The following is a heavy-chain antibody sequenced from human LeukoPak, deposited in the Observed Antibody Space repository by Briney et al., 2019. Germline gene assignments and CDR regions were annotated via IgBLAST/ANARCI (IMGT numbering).Heavy chain of an antibody. CDR3: AKGIYSTAWGYFDS. D-gene: IGHD6-13*01. CDR1: GFTFSSYG. J-gene: IGHJ4*03. CDR2: IWYDGSNK. V-gene: IGHV3-33*06. Sequence: GGSLRLSCAASGFTFSSYGMHWVRQAPGKGLEWVAVIWYDGSNKYYADSVKGRFTISRDNSKNTLYLQMYSLRAEDTAVCYCAKGIYSTAWGYFDSWGQGNLVTVSS.